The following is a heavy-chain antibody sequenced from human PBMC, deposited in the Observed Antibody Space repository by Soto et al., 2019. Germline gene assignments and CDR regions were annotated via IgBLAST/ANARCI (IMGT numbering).Heavy chain of an antibody. CDR3: AKSRGDSWTTYYFDY. Sequence: EVQLLESGGALVQPGGSLKLSCAASGFTFSSNSMSWVRQAPGKGLEWVSGISGRGGSTYYANSVKGRFTISRDNSENMLYLQIYSLRAEDTAVYFCAKSRGDSWTTYYFDYWGQGTLITVSS. CDR1: GFTFSSNS. V-gene: IGHV3-23*01. CDR2: ISGRGGST. J-gene: IGHJ4*02. D-gene: IGHD4-4*01.